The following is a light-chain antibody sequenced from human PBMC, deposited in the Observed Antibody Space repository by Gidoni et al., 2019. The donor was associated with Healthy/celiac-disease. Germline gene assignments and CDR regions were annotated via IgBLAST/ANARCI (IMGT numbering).Light chain of an antibody. Sequence: SYELTQPPSVSVSPGQTASITCSGDKLGDKYACWYQQKPGHSPVLVIYQDSKRPSGIPERFSGSNSGNTATLTISGTQAMDEADYYCQAWDSSTGGVVFGGGTKLTVL. CDR3: QAWDSSTGGVV. V-gene: IGLV3-1*01. CDR2: QDS. J-gene: IGLJ2*01. CDR1: KLGDKY.